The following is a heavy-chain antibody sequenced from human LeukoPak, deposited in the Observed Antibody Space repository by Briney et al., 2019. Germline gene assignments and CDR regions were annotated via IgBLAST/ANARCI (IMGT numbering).Heavy chain of an antibody. D-gene: IGHD4-11*01. CDR1: GYTFTGYY. V-gene: IGHV1-2*02. J-gene: IGHJ4*02. Sequence: GASVKVSCKASGYTFTGYYMHWVRQAPGQGLEWMGWINPNSGGTNYAQKFQGRVTMTRDTSISTAYMELSRLRSDDTAVYYCARDAANDYSPTHAADYWGQGTLVTVSS. CDR3: ARDAANDYSPTHAADY. CDR2: INPNSGGT.